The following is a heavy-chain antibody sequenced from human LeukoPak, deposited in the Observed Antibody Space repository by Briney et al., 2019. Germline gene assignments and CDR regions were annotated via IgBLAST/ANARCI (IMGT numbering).Heavy chain of an antibody. V-gene: IGHV3-7*01. CDR2: IKQAGSEK. J-gene: IGHJ6*02. CDR1: GFTFSSYW. Sequence: PGGSLRLSCAASGFTFSSYWMSWVRQAPGKGLEWVANIKQAGSEKKYVDSVKGRFTISRDNAKNSLYLQMNSLRAEDTAVYYCARDGPTEDYYYGMDVWGQGTTVTVSS. CDR3: ARDGPTEDYYYGMDV.